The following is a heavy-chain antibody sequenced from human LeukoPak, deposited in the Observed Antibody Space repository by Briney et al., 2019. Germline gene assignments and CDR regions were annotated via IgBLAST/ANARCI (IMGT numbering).Heavy chain of an antibody. D-gene: IGHD3-9*01. CDR3: ASSSDYDILTGYRHWYFDL. V-gene: IGHV4-30-4*01. CDR1: GGSISSGDYY. J-gene: IGHJ2*01. Sequence: SQTLSLTCTVSGGSISSGDYYWSWIRQPPGKGLEWIGYIYYSGSTYYNPSLKSRVTISVDTSKNQFSLKLSSVTAADTAVYYCASSSDYDILTGYRHWYFDLWGRGTLVTVSS. CDR2: IYYSGST.